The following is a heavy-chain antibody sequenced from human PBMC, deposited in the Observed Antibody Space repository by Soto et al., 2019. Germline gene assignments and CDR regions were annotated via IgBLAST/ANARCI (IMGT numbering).Heavy chain of an antibody. J-gene: IGHJ4*02. CDR3: ATNPHGDYRIDS. Sequence: QVQLVQSGAEVKKPGSSVKVSCKASGGTFSSYTISWVRQAPGQGLEWMGRIIPILGIANYAQKFQGRVTITADKSTSTAYMELSSLRSEDTAVYYCATNPHGDYRIDSWGQGTLVTVSS. V-gene: IGHV1-69*02. CDR1: GGTFSSYT. CDR2: IIPILGIA. D-gene: IGHD4-17*01.